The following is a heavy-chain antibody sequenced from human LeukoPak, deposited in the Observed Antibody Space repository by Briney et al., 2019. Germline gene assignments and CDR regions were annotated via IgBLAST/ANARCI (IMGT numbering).Heavy chain of an antibody. J-gene: IGHJ5*02. Sequence: ASVKVSCKASGYTFTSYGISWVRQAPGQGLEWMGWISAYNGHTNYTQKLQGRVTMTTDTSTGTAYMELRSLRSDDTAVYYCARVLWFGELLQANWFDPWGQGTLVAVSS. CDR3: ARVLWFGELLQANWFDP. D-gene: IGHD3-10*01. V-gene: IGHV1-18*01. CDR1: GYTFTSYG. CDR2: ISAYNGHT.